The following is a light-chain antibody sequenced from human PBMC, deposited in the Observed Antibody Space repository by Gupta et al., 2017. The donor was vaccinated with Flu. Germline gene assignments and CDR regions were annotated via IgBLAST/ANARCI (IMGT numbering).Light chain of an antibody. V-gene: IGKV1-8*01. CDR3: QQDDSFPLI. CDR2: GAS. Sequence: PSTGDRGTITCRASQDIRRYLDWYQQKPGQAPKLLIYGASTLKSGAPSRFSGSGSGTDFTLTVTYLQSEDFATYYCQQDDSFPLIFGGGTKVEV. CDR1: QDIRRY. J-gene: IGKJ4*01.